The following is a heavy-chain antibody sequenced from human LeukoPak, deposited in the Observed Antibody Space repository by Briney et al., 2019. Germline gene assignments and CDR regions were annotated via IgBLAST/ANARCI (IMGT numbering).Heavy chain of an antibody. CDR3: ARIRNYGSGTYIPFVDY. J-gene: IGHJ4*02. CDR2: LYYSGSA. V-gene: IGHV4-59*01. Sequence: SETLSLTCTVSGGSISNYYWSWIRQPPGKGLEWIGYLYYSGSANYNPSLKSRVTISLDTSKNQFFLKLSSVTAADTAVYYCARIRNYGSGTYIPFVDYWGQGTLVTVSS. CDR1: GGSISNYY. D-gene: IGHD3-10*01.